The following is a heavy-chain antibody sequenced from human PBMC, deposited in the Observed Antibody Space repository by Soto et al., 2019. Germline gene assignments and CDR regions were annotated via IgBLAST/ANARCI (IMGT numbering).Heavy chain of an antibody. J-gene: IGHJ4*02. CDR2: ISYDGSNK. D-gene: IGHD4-4*01. CDR3: ARGGNPDY. Sequence: GGSLRLSCAASGFTFSSYAMHWVRQAPGKGLEWVAVISYDGSNKYYADSVKGRFTISRDNSKNTLYLQMNSLRAEDTAVYYCARGGNPDYWGRGTLVTVS. V-gene: IGHV3-30-3*01. CDR1: GFTFSSYA.